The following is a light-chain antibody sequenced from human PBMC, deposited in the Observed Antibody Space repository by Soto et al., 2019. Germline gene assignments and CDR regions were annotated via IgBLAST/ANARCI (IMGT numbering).Light chain of an antibody. Sequence: DVEMTPSPSSLSASVGNRVTITYRARQGIAPYFAWFQQKPGKVPNLLICAPSTLQSGVPSRFSGSGSGTDFTLTISSLQPEDVATYYGQKYNSAPLTFGGGPKVDIK. CDR1: QGIAPY. J-gene: IGKJ4*01. V-gene: IGKV1-27*01. CDR2: APS. CDR3: QKYNSAPLT.